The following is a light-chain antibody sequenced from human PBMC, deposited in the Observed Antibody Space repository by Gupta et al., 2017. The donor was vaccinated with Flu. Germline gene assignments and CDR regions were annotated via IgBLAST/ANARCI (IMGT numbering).Light chain of an antibody. J-gene: IGKJ2*02. Sequence: DVVMTQSPLSLPVTLGQPASISCRSSQSLVYKNGITYLNWVQQRPGKSPRRLIYEVSNRDSGGTDRFSGSGEVNDFTLKSSGGEDEDGGVYYVRRGTHPWTFGQGTMLEI. CDR3: RRGTHPWT. CDR1: QSLVYKNGITY. CDR2: EVS. V-gene: IGKV2-30*01.